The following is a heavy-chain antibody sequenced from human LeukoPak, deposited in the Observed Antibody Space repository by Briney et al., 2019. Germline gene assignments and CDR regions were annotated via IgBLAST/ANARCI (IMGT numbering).Heavy chain of an antibody. Sequence: GGSLRLSCAASGFTFDDYAMHWVRQAPGKGLEWVSGISWNSGSIGYADSVKGRFTISRDNAKNSLYLQMNSLRAEDTAVYYCASPLRSSRPLASFDYWGQGTLVTVSS. CDR2: ISWNSGSI. V-gene: IGHV3-9*01. CDR1: GFTFDDYA. CDR3: ASPLRSSRPLASFDY. D-gene: IGHD6-13*01. J-gene: IGHJ4*02.